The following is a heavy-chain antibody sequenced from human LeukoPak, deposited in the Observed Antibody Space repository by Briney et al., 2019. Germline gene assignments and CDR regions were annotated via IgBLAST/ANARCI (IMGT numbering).Heavy chain of an antibody. V-gene: IGHV3-23*01. CDR3: AKDTSNWNYALYFDY. D-gene: IGHD1-7*01. CDR2: ISGSGYST. Sequence: GGSLTLSCAASGLTFSSHAMTWVRQAPGKGLEWVSAISGSGYSTYYADSVQGRFTISRDNSRNTLYLQKNSLRAGDTAVYYCAKDTSNWNYALYFDYWGQGTLVTVSS. J-gene: IGHJ4*02. CDR1: GLTFSSHA.